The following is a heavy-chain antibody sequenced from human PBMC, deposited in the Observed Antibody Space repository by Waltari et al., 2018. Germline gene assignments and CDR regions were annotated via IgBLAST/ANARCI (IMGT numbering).Heavy chain of an antibody. D-gene: IGHD3-10*01. CDR2: IYHSGST. V-gene: IGHV4-38-2*01. CDR1: GSSISSGYY. CDR3: CNAGSGRNDY. Sequence: QVQLQESGPGLVKPSETLSLPCAVSGSSISSGYYWDWIRQPPGKGLEWIGSIYHSGSTYYNPSLKSRVTISVDTSKNQFSLKLSSVTAADTAVYYCCNAGSGRNDYWGQGTLVTVSS. J-gene: IGHJ4*02.